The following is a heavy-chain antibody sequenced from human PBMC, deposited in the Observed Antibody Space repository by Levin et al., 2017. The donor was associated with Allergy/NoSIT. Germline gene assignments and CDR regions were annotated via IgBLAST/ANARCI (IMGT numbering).Heavy chain of an antibody. D-gene: IGHD5-18*01. Sequence: GGSLRLSCAASGFTISDYAMAWVRQAPGKGLDWVSGVSGDGLLTYYVDSVKGRFTISRDKSKNTLYLQMSSLRTEDTAFYSCAKTGGYIAAGFDAWGQGTLVTVAS. CDR2: VSGDGLLT. J-gene: IGHJ4*02. CDR3: AKTGGYIAAGFDA. V-gene: IGHV3-23*01. CDR1: GFTISDYA.